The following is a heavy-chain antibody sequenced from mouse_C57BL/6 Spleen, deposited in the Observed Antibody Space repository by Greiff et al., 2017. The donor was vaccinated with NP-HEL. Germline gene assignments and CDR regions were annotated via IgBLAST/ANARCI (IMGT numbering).Heavy chain of an antibody. Sequence: VQLVESGAELMKPGASVKLSCKATGYTFTGYWIEWVKQRPGHGLEWIGEILPGSGSTNYNEKFKGKATFTADTSSNTAYMQLSSLTTEDSAIYYGARGGHYYGYDGFAYWGQGTLVTVSA. V-gene: IGHV1-9*01. CDR2: ILPGSGST. D-gene: IGHD2-2*01. CDR1: GYTFTGYW. J-gene: IGHJ3*01. CDR3: ARGGHYYGYDGFAY.